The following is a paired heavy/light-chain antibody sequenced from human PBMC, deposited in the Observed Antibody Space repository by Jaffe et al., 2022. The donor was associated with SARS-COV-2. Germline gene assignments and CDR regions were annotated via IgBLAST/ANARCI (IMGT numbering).Heavy chain of an antibody. J-gene: IGHJ3*02. CDR3: ARERAGTDAYEM. CDR1: GASISSSTYY. Sequence: QVQLQESGPGLVKPSETLSLTCTVSGASISSSTYYWGWIRQPPGKGHEWIASFYYDGSTYYNPSLKSRLSISADSSKNQFSLRLNSVTAADTAVYHCARERAGTDAYEMWGRGTMVTVSS. V-gene: IGHV4-39*02. CDR2: FYYDGST. D-gene: IGHD1-1*01.
Light chain of an antibody. J-gene: IGLJ1*01. Sequence: SSELTQDPAVSVALGQTVRITCQGDSFRTYYANWYQQKPGQAPILVIHGENNRPSGIPDRFSGSISGNTASLTITGAQAEDEADYFCHSRDINTKDFVFGTGTKVTVL. V-gene: IGLV3-19*01. CDR2: GEN. CDR3: HSRDINTKDFV. CDR1: SFRTYY.